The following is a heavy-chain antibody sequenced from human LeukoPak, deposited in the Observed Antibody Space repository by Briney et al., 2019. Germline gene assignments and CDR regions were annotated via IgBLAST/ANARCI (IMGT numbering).Heavy chain of an antibody. CDR1: GYIFTGYY. CDR3: ARESVDIVATSFDY. J-gene: IGHJ4*02. CDR2: INPNSGGT. D-gene: IGHD5-12*01. V-gene: IGHV1-2*02. Sequence: ASVKVSCKASGYIFTGYYMHWVRQAPGQGLEWMGWINPNSGGTNYAQKFQGRVTMTRDTSISTAYMELSRLRSDGTAVYYCARESVDIVATSFDYWGQGTLVTVSS.